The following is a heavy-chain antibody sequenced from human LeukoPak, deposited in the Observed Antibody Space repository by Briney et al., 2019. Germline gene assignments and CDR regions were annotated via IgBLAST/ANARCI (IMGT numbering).Heavy chain of an antibody. Sequence: GGSLRLSCAASGFTFGNYLMNWVRQAPGKGLEWVANIKQDGSEKYYVDSVKGRFTISRDNAKNSLYLQMNSLRAEDTAVYYCARTDFDSDYWGQGTLVTVSS. CDR1: GFTFGNYL. CDR3: ARTDFDSDY. CDR2: IKQDGSEK. V-gene: IGHV3-7*01. J-gene: IGHJ4*02. D-gene: IGHD3-3*01.